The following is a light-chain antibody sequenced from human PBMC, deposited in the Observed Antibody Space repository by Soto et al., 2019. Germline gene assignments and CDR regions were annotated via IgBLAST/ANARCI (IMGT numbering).Light chain of an antibody. CDR1: SSNIGSNT. Sequence: QSVLTQPPSASGTPGQRVTISCSGSSSNIGSNTVNWYQQLPGTAPKLLIYSNNQRPSGVPDRFSGSKSGTSASLAISGLQSEDEADYYCAVWDDSLNAVLFGGGTKVTVL. V-gene: IGLV1-44*01. J-gene: IGLJ2*01. CDR2: SNN. CDR3: AVWDDSLNAVL.